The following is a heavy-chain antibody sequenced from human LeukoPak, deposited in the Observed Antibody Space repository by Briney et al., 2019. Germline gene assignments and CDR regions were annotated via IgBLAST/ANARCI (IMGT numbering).Heavy chain of an antibody. CDR1: GFTFSSYS. J-gene: IGHJ4*02. D-gene: IGHD5-24*01. CDR3: ARDLGMATID. Sequence: GGSLRLSCAASGFTFSSYSMNWVRQAPGKGLEWVSSISSSSSYIYYADSVKGRFTISRDNAKNPLYLQMNSLRAEDTAVYYCARDLGMATIDWGQGTLVTVSS. CDR2: ISSSSSYI. V-gene: IGHV3-21*01.